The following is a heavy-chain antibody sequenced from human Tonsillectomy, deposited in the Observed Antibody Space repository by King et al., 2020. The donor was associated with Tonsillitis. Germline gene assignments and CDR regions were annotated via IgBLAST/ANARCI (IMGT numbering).Heavy chain of an antibody. CDR2: ITSSNYI. D-gene: IGHD3-10*01. Sequence: VQLVESGGGLVKPGGSLRLSCTASGFSFSTYSMNWVRQAPGKGLEWVSCITSSNYIYYGDSVKGRFTISRDNSKNSLYLQMNSLRADTAVYYCARDGSGSYYDPSYYDGMDVWGQGTTVTVSS. CDR1: GFSFSTYS. J-gene: IGHJ6*02. V-gene: IGHV3-21*01. CDR3: ARDGSGSYYDPSYYDGMDV.